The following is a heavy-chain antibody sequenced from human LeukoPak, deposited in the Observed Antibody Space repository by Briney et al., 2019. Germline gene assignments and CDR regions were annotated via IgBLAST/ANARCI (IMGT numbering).Heavy chain of an antibody. D-gene: IGHD5-18*01. J-gene: IGHJ4*02. CDR3: AATQISGDNNDSFDY. Sequence: TGGSLRLSCAASGFTFDDYTMNWVRHVPGEGLEWISLISWDGGSRHYADSVRGRFTISKDNSKNSLYLQMNSLRTEDTALYYCAATQISGDNNDSFDYWGQGTLVTVSS. CDR2: ISWDGGSR. CDR1: GFTFDDYT. V-gene: IGHV3-43*01.